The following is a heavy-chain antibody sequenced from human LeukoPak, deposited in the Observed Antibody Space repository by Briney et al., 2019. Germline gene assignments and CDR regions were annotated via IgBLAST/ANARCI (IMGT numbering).Heavy chain of an antibody. D-gene: IGHD6-13*01. CDR2: IIPIFGTA. CDR3: ARSSIIAAAGPYYFDY. Sequence: ASVKVSCKASGYTFSSYAISWVRQAPGQGLEWMGGIIPIFGTANYAQKFQGRVTITADKSTSTAYMELSSLRSEDTAVYYCARSSIIAAAGPYYFDYWGQGTLVTVSS. J-gene: IGHJ4*02. CDR1: GYTFSSYA. V-gene: IGHV1-69*06.